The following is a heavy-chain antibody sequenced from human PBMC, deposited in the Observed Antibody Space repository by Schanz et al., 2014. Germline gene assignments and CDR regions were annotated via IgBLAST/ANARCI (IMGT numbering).Heavy chain of an antibody. CDR2: ILGLASTT. Sequence: VQLLESGGGVVQPGRSLRLSCAASGFTFSSYGMHWVRQAPGKGLEWVSAILGLASTTYYADSVKGRFTISRDNSKNLLYLQMNSLRAEDTAVYYCTRDVRLDRRGNWFDPWGQGTLVTVSS. V-gene: IGHV3-NL1*01. D-gene: IGHD1-1*01. CDR1: GFTFSSYG. CDR3: TRDVRLDRRGNWFDP. J-gene: IGHJ5*02.